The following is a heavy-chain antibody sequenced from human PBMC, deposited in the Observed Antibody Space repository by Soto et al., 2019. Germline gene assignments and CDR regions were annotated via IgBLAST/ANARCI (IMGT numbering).Heavy chain of an antibody. CDR3: AIGGSSAWHNWFDP. CDR1: GGSINSYY. J-gene: IGHJ5*02. V-gene: IGHV4-59*01. Sequence: PSETLSLTCTVSGGSINSYYWSWIRQPPGKGLEWIGYIYYSGSTNYNPSLKRRVTIPVYTSKNQFSLKLSSVTAPDTAVYYCAIGGSSAWHNWFDPWGQGALVTVSS. D-gene: IGHD6-25*01. CDR2: IYYSGST.